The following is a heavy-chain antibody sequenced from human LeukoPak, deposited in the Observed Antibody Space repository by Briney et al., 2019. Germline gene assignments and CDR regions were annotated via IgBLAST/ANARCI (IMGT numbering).Heavy chain of an antibody. D-gene: IGHD5-12*01. CDR2: IIPIFGTA. J-gene: IGHJ6*02. Sequence: SVKVSCKASGGTFSSYAISWVRQAPGQGLEWMGGIIPIFGTANYAQKFQGRVTITADESTSTAYMELSSLRSEDTAVYYCARGGYNYYYYYGMDVWGQGTTVTVSS. CDR3: ARGGYNYYYYYGMDV. CDR1: GGTFSSYA. V-gene: IGHV1-69*13.